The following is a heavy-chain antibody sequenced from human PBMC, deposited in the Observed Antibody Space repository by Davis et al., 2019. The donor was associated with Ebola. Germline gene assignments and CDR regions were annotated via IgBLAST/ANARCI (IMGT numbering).Heavy chain of an antibody. CDR3: ARGVGGTSDPYDY. CDR1: GGTFSNYA. J-gene: IGHJ4*02. Sequence: AASVKVSCKASGGTFSNYAINWVRQAPGQGLEWMGRIIPIFGIAKYAQKFQGRVTITADESTSTAYMEISSLTSEDTAVYYCARGVGGTSDPYDYWGQGTLVTVSS. V-gene: IGHV1-69*13. CDR2: IIPIFGIA. D-gene: IGHD1-26*01.